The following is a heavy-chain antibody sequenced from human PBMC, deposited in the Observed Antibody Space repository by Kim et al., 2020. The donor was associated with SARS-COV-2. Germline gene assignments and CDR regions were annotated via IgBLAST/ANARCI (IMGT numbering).Heavy chain of an antibody. V-gene: IGHV1-69*13. CDR3: ATTTDSVSPVDY. CDR2: IIPIFGTA. CDR1: GGTFSSYA. J-gene: IGHJ4*02. Sequence: SVKVSCKASGGTFSSYAISWVRQAPGQGLEWMGGIIPIFGTANYAQKFQGRVTITADESTSTAYMELSSLRSEDTAVYYCATTTDSVSPVDYWGQGTLVTVSS. D-gene: IGHD4-17*01.